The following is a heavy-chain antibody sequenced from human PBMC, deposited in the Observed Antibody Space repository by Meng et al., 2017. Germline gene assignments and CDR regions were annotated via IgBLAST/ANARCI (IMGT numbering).Heavy chain of an antibody. J-gene: IGHJ3*02. CDR2: ISGSGGST. D-gene: IGHD3-22*01. Sequence: GESLKISCAASGFTSSSYAMSWVRQAPGKGLEWVSAISGSGGSTYYADSVKGRFTISRDNSKNTLYLQMNSLRAEDTAVYYCAKGYYYDSSGTVTDAFDIWGQGTMVTVSS. V-gene: IGHV3-23*01. CDR1: GFTSSSYA. CDR3: AKGYYYDSSGTVTDAFDI.